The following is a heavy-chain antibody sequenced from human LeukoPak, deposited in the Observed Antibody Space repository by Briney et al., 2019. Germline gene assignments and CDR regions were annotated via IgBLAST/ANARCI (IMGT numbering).Heavy chain of an antibody. CDR2: ITQSGNT. J-gene: IGHJ4*02. V-gene: IGHV4-34*01. CDR1: GGSFSNFY. Sequence: SETLSLTCAIYGGSFSNFYWNWIRQSPGKGLEWIGEITQSGNTNYNPSLKSRVTISVDTSKNQFSLKLSSVTAADTAVYYCARVFSSSWLRSSYYFDYWGQGTLVTVSS. CDR3: ARVFSSSWLRSSYYFDY. D-gene: IGHD6-13*01.